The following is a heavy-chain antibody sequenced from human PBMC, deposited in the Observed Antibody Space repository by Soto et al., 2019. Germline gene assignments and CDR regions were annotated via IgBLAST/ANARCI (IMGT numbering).Heavy chain of an antibody. V-gene: IGHV3-11*06. J-gene: IGHJ6*02. Sequence: GGSLRLSCAASGFTFSDHYMTWIRQAPGKGLEWISYINPTGTYTHYADSVKGRFSMSRDNAANSLYLQMNSLRPEDTALYYCARGHHSMDVWGQGATGTVSS. CDR1: GFTFSDHY. CDR2: INPTGTYT. CDR3: ARGHHSMDV.